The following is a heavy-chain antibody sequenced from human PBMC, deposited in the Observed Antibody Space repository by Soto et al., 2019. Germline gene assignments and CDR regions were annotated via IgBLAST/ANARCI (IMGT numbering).Heavy chain of an antibody. CDR1: AFTFSNYW. CDR2: INSDGSTT. J-gene: IGHJ4*02. D-gene: IGHD2-15*01. CDR3: ASGPMYSERWYGLGF. V-gene: IGHV3-74*01. Sequence: EVQLVESGGGLVQPGGSLRLSCAASAFTFSNYWMHWVRQAPGKGLVWVSRINSDGSTTTYADSVKGRFTISRDNAKNTLYLQMNSLRAEYTGVYYCASGPMYSERWYGLGFWGQGAQVTVSS.